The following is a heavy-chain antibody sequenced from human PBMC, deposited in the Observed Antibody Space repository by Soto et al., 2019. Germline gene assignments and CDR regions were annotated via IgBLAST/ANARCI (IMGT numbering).Heavy chain of an antibody. CDR3: ARDPSLVVVPAAIQSNYYYYGMDV. Sequence: GGSLRLSCAASGFTFSSYSMNWVRQAPGKGLEWVSSISSSSSYIYYADSVKGRFTISRDNAKNSLYLQMNSLRAEDTAVYYCARDPSLVVVPAAIQSNYYYYGMDVWGQGTTVTVSS. V-gene: IGHV3-21*01. CDR2: ISSSSSYI. J-gene: IGHJ6*02. D-gene: IGHD2-2*01. CDR1: GFTFSSYS.